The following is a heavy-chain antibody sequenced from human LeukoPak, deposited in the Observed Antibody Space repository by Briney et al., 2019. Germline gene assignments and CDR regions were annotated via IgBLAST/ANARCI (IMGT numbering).Heavy chain of an antibody. CDR2: INPNSGGT. CDR1: GYTFTSYA. CDR3: ARDNVVGVRGVTYYGMDV. V-gene: IGHV1-2*06. J-gene: IGHJ6*02. Sequence: GASVKVSCKASGYTFTSYAMHWVRQAPGQGLEWMGRINPNSGGTNYAQKFQGRVTITADESTSTAYMELSSLRSENTAVYYCARDNVVGVRGVTYYGMDVWGQGTTVTVSS. D-gene: IGHD3-10*01.